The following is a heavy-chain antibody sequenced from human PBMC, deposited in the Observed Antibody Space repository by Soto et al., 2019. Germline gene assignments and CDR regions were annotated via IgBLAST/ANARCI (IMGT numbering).Heavy chain of an antibody. D-gene: IGHD3-22*01. V-gene: IGHV3-74*01. CDR2: INGDGSTT. J-gene: IGHJ4*02. CDR1: GFTFSSYW. CDR3: ARPRYDGSGTPFDH. Sequence: EVQLVESGGALVQPGGSLRLSCAASGFTFSSYWMHWVRQAPGKGLVWVSRINGDGSTTTYADSVKGRFIISRDNAKNMLYLRLNSLTAEDTAVYYCARPRYDGSGTPFDHWGQGTLVTVSS.